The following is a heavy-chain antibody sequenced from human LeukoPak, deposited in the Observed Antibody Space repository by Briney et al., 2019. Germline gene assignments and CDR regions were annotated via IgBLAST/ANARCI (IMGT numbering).Heavy chain of an antibody. CDR2: IKNDGSST. CDR1: GFTFSSYR. V-gene: IGHV3-74*01. D-gene: IGHD5-12*01. J-gene: IGHJ4*02. CDR3: ARDWAYEFDY. Sequence: GALRLSCAASGFTFSSYRMHWVRQAPGKGLVWVSHIKNDGSSTSYADSVQGRFSISRDNAKNTLYLQMNSLGADDTAVYYCARDWAYEFDYWGQGTLVTVSS.